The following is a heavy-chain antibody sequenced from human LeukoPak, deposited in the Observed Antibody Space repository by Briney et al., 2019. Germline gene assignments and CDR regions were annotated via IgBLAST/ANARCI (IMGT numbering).Heavy chain of an antibody. V-gene: IGHV3-30*04. D-gene: IGHD6-13*01. Sequence: PGRSLRLSCAASGFTFSSYAMHWVRQAPGKGLEWVAVISYDGSNKYYADSVKGRFTISRDNSKNTLYLQMNSLRAEDTAVYYCARSRIAAYYYYYYIDVWGKGTTVTVSS. CDR2: ISYDGSNK. J-gene: IGHJ6*03. CDR3: ARSRIAAYYYYYYIDV. CDR1: GFTFSSYA.